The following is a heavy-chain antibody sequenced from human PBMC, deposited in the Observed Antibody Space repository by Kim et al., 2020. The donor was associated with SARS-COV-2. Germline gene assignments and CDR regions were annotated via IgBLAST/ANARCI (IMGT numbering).Heavy chain of an antibody. V-gene: IGHV3-33*01. CDR1: GFTFSSYG. D-gene: IGHD2-15*01. CDR2: IWYDGSNK. J-gene: IGHJ6*02. CDR3: ARDSSPEGCSGGSCWDYYYGMDV. Sequence: GGSLRLSCAASGFTFSSYGMHWVRQAPGKGLEWVAVIWYDGSNKYYADSVKGRFTISRDNSKNTLYLQMNSLRAEDTAVYYCARDSSPEGCSGGSCWDYYYGMDVWGQGTTVTVSS.